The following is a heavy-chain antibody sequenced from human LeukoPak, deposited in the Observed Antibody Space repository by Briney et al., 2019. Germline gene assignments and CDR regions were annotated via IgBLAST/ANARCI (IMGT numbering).Heavy chain of an antibody. D-gene: IGHD5-12*01. CDR1: GYTFTGYY. V-gene: IGHV1-2*02. CDR3: ARGREWLRQIDDS. J-gene: IGHJ4*02. Sequence: GASVKVCCKASGYTFTGYYMHWVRQAPGQGLEWMGWINPNRGGTNYAQEFQGSVTMTRDISSGTAYMELSRLRSDHKAADHGARGREWLRQIDDSWGQGALVTVSS. CDR2: INPNRGGT.